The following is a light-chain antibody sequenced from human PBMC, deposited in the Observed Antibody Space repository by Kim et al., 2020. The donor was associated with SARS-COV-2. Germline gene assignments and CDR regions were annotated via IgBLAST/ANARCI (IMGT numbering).Light chain of an antibody. J-gene: IGKJ5*01. V-gene: IGKV3-20*01. Sequence: LCPGERGTHSCRACTSVTTYLASYQQKPGQAPRLLIYDASSTAATIPDRFSGSWSGTDFTLTISRLEPEDFAVYFCQQYGNFPITFGQGTRLEIK. CDR3: QQYGNFPIT. CDR1: TSVTTY. CDR2: DAS.